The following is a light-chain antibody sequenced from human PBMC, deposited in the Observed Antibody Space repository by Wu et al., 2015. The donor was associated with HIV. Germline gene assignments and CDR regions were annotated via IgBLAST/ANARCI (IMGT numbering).Light chain of an antibody. CDR1: RSVPDTS. CDR3: QQYGSSPPYT. V-gene: IGKV3-20*01. Sequence: EIWLTQSPGTLSLSPGDRATLSCRASRSVPDTSLAWYQHKPGQSPRLLIYGASSRATGIPDRFSGSGSGTDFTLTISRLEPEDFAVYYCQQYGSSPPYTFGQGTKLEIK. J-gene: IGKJ2*01. CDR2: GAS.